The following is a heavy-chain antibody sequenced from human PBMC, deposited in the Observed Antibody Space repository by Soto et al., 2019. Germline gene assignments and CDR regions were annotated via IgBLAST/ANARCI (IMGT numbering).Heavy chain of an antibody. J-gene: IGHJ4*02. V-gene: IGHV3-73*01. CDR3: AKCARETATSCHRGIDY. Sequence: GGSLRLSCAASGFIFSGSAMHWVRQASGKGLEWVGRIRSKAHSYATAYAASVKGRFTISRDDSKNTAYLQVNSLKTEDTAVYYCAKCARETATSCHRGIDYWGRGTLVTVSS. CDR1: GFIFSGSA. CDR2: IRSKAHSYAT. D-gene: IGHD2-2*02.